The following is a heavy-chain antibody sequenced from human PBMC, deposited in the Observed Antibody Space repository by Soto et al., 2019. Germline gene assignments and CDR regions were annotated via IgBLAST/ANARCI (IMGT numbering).Heavy chain of an antibody. J-gene: IGHJ5*02. V-gene: IGHV3-9*01. Sequence: PGGSLRLSCAGSGFMFDDYAMHWVRQAPGKGLEWVSGISWNSGIIGYGDSVKGRFIISRDNAKNSLYLQMNSLRAEDTAVYYCARASTRGYSPPCFDPWGQGTLVTVSS. CDR3: ARASTRGYSPPCFDP. CDR2: ISWNSGII. D-gene: IGHD5-18*01. CDR1: GFMFDDYA.